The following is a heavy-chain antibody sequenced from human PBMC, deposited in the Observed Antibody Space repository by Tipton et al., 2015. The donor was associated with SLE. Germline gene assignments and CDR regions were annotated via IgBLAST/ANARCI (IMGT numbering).Heavy chain of an antibody. CDR3: ARETAVVITNAIDI. Sequence: TLSLTCTVSNGSISSGSYYWSWIRQPAGKGLEWIGHVYPGGTSDYNASLKSRVDISIDTSKNQFSLRLYSVTPADTAVYYCARETAVVITNAIDIWGQGTMVTVS. J-gene: IGHJ3*02. CDR1: NGSISSGSYY. D-gene: IGHD3-22*01. V-gene: IGHV4-61*09. CDR2: VYPGGTS.